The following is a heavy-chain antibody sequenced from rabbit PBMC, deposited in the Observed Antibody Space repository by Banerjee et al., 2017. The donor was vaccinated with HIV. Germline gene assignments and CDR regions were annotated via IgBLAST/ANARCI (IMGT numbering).Heavy chain of an antibody. V-gene: IGHV1S45*01. CDR2: IAGDSSGST. CDR1: GFSFSSNYY. J-gene: IGHJ4*01. D-gene: IGHD8-1*01. Sequence: QEQLVESGGDLVKPGASLTLTCTASGFSFSSNYYMCWVRQAPGKGLEWIACIAGDSSGSTYYATWAKGRFTISKTSSTTVTLQMTSLTAADTATYFCWRDVVRSNYYDYFNLWGPGTLVTVS. CDR3: WRDVVRSNYYDYFNL.